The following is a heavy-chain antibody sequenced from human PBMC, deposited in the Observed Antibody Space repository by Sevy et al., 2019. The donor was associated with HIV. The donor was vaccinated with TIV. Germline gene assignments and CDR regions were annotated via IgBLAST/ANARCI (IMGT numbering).Heavy chain of an antibody. CDR2: IWFDGSNT. CDR1: GFTFSSFG. J-gene: IGHJ4*01. CDR3: ARDLEFYDSGDYGPAFMPDF. D-gene: IGHD4-17*01. Sequence: GGSLRLSCAASGFTFSSFGMHWVRQAPGKGLEWVAVIWFDGSNTYYADSVKGRFTISREIARNTLHLQLNSLRAEDTVVYYCARDLEFYDSGDYGPAFMPDFWGHGTLVTVSS. V-gene: IGHV3-33*01.